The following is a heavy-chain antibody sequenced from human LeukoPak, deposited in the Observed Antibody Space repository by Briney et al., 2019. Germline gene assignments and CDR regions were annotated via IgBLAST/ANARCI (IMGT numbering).Heavy chain of an antibody. CDR3: ARDTFHPGLIDS. CDR1: GITFSRYA. CDR2: INTDSGDI. J-gene: IGHJ4*02. V-gene: IGHV3-21*05. D-gene: IGHD2-21*01. Sequence: PGGSLRLSCAASGITFSRYAMNWVRQAPGKGLEWVSYINTDSGDIHYADSVKGRFTISRDNARNTLYLQLSSLRAEDSAVYYCARDTFHPGLIDSWGQGTLVTVPS.